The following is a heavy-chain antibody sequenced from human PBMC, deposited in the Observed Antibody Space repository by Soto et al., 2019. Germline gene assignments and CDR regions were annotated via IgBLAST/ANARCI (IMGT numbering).Heavy chain of an antibody. J-gene: IGHJ3*01. CDR2: TLHSGDT. V-gene: IGHV4-4*02. CDR1: GDSISSSKW. D-gene: IGHD1-26*01. Sequence: QVQLQESGPGLVKPSATLSLTCAVSGDSISSSKWWPWVRQPPGKGLEWIGDTLHSGDTNYNPSLKSRIVIAVDKSKNQFSPELRSVTAADSAVYYCAYSPCWFRQDVWGQGTLVIVSP. CDR3: AYSPCWFRQDV.